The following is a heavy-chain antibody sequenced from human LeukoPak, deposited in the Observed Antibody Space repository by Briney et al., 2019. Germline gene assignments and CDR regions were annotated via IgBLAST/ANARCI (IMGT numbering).Heavy chain of an antibody. CDR2: INPNSGGT. CDR1: GYTFTGYY. V-gene: IGHV1-2*02. D-gene: IGHD4-17*01. J-gene: IGHJ3*02. CDR3: ASDYTMTDDAFDI. Sequence: ASVKVSCKASGYTFTGYYMHRVRQAPGQGLEWMGWINPNSGGTNYAQKFQGRVTMTRDTSISTAYMELSRLRSDDTAVYYCASDYTMTDDAFDIWGQGTMVTVSS.